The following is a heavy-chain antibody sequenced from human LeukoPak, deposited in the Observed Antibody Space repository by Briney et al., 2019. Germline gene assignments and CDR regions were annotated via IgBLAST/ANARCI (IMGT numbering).Heavy chain of an antibody. Sequence: PSETLSLTCTVSGGSISSYYWSWIRQPAGKGLEWIGRIYTSGSTNYNPSLKSRVTMSVDTSKNQFSLKLSSVTAADTAVYYCARGTDSSSWYLNWFDPWGQGTLVTVSS. CDR2: IYTSGST. D-gene: IGHD6-13*01. J-gene: IGHJ5*02. V-gene: IGHV4-4*07. CDR3: ARGTDSSSWYLNWFDP. CDR1: GGSISSYY.